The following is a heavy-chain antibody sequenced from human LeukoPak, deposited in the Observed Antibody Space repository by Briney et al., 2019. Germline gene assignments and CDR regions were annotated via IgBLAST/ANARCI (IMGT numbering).Heavy chain of an antibody. CDR2: IYYSGST. D-gene: IGHD6-13*01. CDR3: ARRAAFYYSLGV. J-gene: IGHJ6*02. Sequence: SETLSLTCIVSGGSINSYYWSWVRQPLGKGLEWIGYIYYSGSTNYNPSLKSRVTFSVDTSKNEFSLKLTPVTAADTAVYYCARRAAFYYSLGVWGQGTTVTVSS. V-gene: IGHV4-59*01. CDR1: GGSINSYY.